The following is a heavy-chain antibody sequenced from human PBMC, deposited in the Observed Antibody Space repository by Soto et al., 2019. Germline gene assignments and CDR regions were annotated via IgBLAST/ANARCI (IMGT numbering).Heavy chain of an antibody. CDR2: IYYSGST. J-gene: IGHJ5*02. CDR1: GGSISSGGYY. CDR3: ARDRVRYYGSGSRYNWFDP. D-gene: IGHD3-10*01. Sequence: QVQLQESGPGLVKPSQTLSLTCTVSGGSISSGGYYWSWIRQHPGKGLEWIGYIYYSGSTYYNPSLKSRVTISVDTSKNPFSMQLGSVTAADTAVYYCARDRVRYYGSGSRYNWFDPWGQGTLVTVSS. V-gene: IGHV4-31*03.